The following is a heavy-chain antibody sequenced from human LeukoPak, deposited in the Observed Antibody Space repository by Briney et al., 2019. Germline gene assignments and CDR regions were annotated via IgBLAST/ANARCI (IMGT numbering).Heavy chain of an antibody. D-gene: IGHD3-22*01. CDR3: ARHRDYYDSSGYPTPFDN. CDR1: GFTISSNY. CDR2: IYTSGST. V-gene: IGHV4-4*07. J-gene: IGHJ4*02. Sequence: PSETLSLTCTVSGFTISSNYWSWIRQPAGKGLEWIGRIYTSGSTNYNPSLKSRVTISVDTSKNQFSLKLSTVTAADTAVYYRARHRDYYDSSGYPTPFDNWGQGTLVTVSS.